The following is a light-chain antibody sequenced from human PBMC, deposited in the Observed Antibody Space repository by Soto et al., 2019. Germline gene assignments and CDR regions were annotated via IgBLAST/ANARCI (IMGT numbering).Light chain of an antibody. Sequence: EIVLTQSPGTLSLSPGERATLSCRASQSVSISYLAWYQQKPGQAPRLLIYGASSRATGIPDRFSGSGSGTDFTLTISRLEPEDFAVYYCQQYGSSGTFGQGTKVDIK. CDR2: GAS. CDR1: QSVSISY. CDR3: QQYGSSGT. V-gene: IGKV3-20*01. J-gene: IGKJ1*01.